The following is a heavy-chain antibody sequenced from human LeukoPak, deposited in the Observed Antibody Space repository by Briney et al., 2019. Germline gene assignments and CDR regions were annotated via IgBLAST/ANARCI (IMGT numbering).Heavy chain of an antibody. J-gene: IGHJ4*02. V-gene: IGHV1-69*05. CDR2: IIPIFGIA. CDR1: GGTFSSYA. CDR3: ARERPPGDSSNWFLEGYFDI. Sequence: ASVKVSCKASGGTFSSYAITWVRQAPGQGLEWMGRIIPIFGIANYAQKFQGRVTITTDESTSTAYMELSTLRSDDTAVYYCARERPPGDSSNWFLEGYFDIWGQGTLVTVSS. D-gene: IGHD6-13*01.